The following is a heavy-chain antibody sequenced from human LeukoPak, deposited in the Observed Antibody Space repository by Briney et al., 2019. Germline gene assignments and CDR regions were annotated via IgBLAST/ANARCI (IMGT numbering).Heavy chain of an antibody. Sequence: SETLSLTCTVSGYSISSGYYWGWIRRPPGKGLEWIGNIYHSGNTNYNPSLKSRLTISVDTSKNQFSLRLSSVTAADTAVYYCATKTNYDFWSDYFDYWGQGTLVAVSS. J-gene: IGHJ4*02. CDR2: IYHSGNT. D-gene: IGHD3-3*01. CDR1: GYSISSGYY. CDR3: ATKTNYDFWSDYFDY. V-gene: IGHV4-38-2*02.